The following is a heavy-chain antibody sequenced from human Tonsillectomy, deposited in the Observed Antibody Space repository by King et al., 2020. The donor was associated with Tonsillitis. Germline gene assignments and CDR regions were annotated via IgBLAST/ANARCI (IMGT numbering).Heavy chain of an antibody. CDR3: ARVLYDSSGYYYWYFDL. CDR1: GYSISSGYY. J-gene: IGHJ2*01. D-gene: IGHD3-22*01. CDR2: IFHSGST. V-gene: IGHV4-38-2*01. Sequence: VQLQESGPGLVKSSETLSLTCAVSGYSISSGYYWAWIRQPPGKGLEWIGCIFHSGSTYYNPSLKSRVTISVDTSKTQFSLKLSSVTAADTAVYYCARVLYDSSGYYYWYFDLWGRGTLVTVSS.